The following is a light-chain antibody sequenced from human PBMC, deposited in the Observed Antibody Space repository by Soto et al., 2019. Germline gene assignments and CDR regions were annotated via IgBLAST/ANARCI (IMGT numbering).Light chain of an antibody. CDR3: QQYENLPYT. CDR1: QDIDNY. J-gene: IGKJ2*01. CDR2: DAS. V-gene: IGKV1-33*01. Sequence: DIQMTQSPSSLSASVGDRVTIACQASQDIDNYGNWYQQKPGKPPKRLIYDASNLQTGVPSRFSGSGSGKEFTFTLDGLQPEDVATYYCQQYENLPYTFGQGTKLEVK.